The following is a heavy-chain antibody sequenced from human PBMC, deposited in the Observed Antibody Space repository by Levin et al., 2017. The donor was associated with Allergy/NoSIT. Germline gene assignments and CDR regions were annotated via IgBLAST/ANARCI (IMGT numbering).Heavy chain of an antibody. Sequence: GGSLRLSCAASGFTFSSYAMSWVRQAPGKGLEWVSAISGSGGSTYYADSVKGRVTISRDNSKNTLYLQMNSLRAEDTAVYYCAKDLPPSDSLCYDYDGMDGWGQGTTVTVSS. CDR2: ISGSGGST. V-gene: IGHV3-23*01. CDR1: GFTFSSYA. CDR3: AKDLPPSDSLCYDYDGMDG. J-gene: IGHJ6*02. D-gene: IGHD2-21*01.